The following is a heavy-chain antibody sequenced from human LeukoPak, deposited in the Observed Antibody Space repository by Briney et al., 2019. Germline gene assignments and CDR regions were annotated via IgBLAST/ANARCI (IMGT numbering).Heavy chain of an antibody. V-gene: IGHV3-48*02. D-gene: IGHD1-14*01. CDR1: GFTFSSYS. J-gene: IGHJ4*02. CDR3: ARVLTGSDY. Sequence: GGSLRLSCAASGFTFSSYSMNWVRQAPGKGLEWVSYISSSSSTIYYADSVKGRFTISRDNAKNSLFLQMNSLGDEDTAVYYCARVLTGSDYWGQGTLVTVSS. CDR2: ISSSSSTI.